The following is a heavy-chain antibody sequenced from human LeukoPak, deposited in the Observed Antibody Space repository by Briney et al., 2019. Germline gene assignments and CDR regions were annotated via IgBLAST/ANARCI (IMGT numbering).Heavy chain of an antibody. D-gene: IGHD6-19*01. V-gene: IGHV1-2*02. J-gene: IGHJ5*02. CDR3: ARDATYSGGWYIDP. Sequence: ASVKVSCKASVYTFTGYYMHWVRQAPGQGLEWMGWINPNSGGTNYAQKFQGRVTMTRDTHISTAYMELSRLRSDDTAVYYCARDATYSGGWYIDPWGQGTLVTVSS. CDR1: VYTFTGYY. CDR2: INPNSGGT.